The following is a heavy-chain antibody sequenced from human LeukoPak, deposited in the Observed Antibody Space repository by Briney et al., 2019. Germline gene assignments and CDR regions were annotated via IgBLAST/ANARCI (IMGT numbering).Heavy chain of an antibody. CDR3: ARALLYPQGFDP. Sequence: SETLSLTCTVSGASISNFYWSWIRQPPGKGLEWIGYIHNSGSTNYNPSLKSRVAISLDTSKNQFSLKLTSVTAADTAVYYCARALLYPQGFDPWGQGTLVTVSS. J-gene: IGHJ5*02. CDR2: IHNSGST. V-gene: IGHV4-59*01. D-gene: IGHD2-15*01. CDR1: GASISNFY.